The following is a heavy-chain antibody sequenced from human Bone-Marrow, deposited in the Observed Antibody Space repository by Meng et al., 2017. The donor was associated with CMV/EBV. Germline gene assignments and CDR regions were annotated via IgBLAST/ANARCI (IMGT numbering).Heavy chain of an antibody. V-gene: IGHV3-74*01. D-gene: IGHD3-16*01. Sequence: LSCSASGFSVSRYWMHWVRQAPGKGLVWVSRIKSDGSSTAYADSVQGRFTISRDNAKNTLYLQMNSLRAEDTAVYYCARDAFGATYYWGQGTLVTVSS. J-gene: IGHJ4*02. CDR3: ARDAFGATYY. CDR1: GFSVSRYW. CDR2: IKSDGSST.